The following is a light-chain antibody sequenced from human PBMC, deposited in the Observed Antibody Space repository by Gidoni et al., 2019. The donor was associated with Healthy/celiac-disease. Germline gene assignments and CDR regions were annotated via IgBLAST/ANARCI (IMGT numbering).Light chain of an antibody. CDR3: QSYDSSLSGVV. CDR1: SSDIGAGYD. CDR2: GNS. Sequence: QPVLTQPPSVSGAPGQRVTIPCTGSSSDIGAGYDVHWYQQLPGTAPKLLIYGNSNRPSGVPYRFSGSKSGTSASLAITGLQAEYEADYCCQSYDSSLSGVVFGGGTKLTVL. V-gene: IGLV1-40*01. J-gene: IGLJ2*01.